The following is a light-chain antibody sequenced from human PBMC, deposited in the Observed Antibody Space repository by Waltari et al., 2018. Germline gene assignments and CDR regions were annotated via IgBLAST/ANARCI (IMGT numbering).Light chain of an antibody. V-gene: IGLV4-69*01. J-gene: IGLJ3*02. Sequence: QHVLTQSPSASASLGASVKLTCTLASGHSTNIIAWHQQQPEKGPRYLMKVNSDGSHSKGDEIPDRFSGSSSSSGAERYLTIASVQSEDEADYYCQTGGHGTWVFGGGTKLTVL. CDR2: VNSDGSH. CDR3: QTGGHGTWV. CDR1: SGHSTNI.